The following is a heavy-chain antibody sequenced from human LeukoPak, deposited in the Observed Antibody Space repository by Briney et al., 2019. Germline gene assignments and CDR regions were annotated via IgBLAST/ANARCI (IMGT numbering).Heavy chain of an antibody. CDR1: GGSISNYY. CDR3: ARLRARGAFDI. CDR2: IYYSGST. D-gene: IGHD3-10*01. Sequence: SETLSLTCTVSGGSISNYYWSWIRQPPGKGLEWIGYIYYSGSTNYNPSLKSRVTISVDTSKNQFSLKLSSVTAADTAVYYCARLRARGAFDIWGQGTMVTVSS. V-gene: IGHV4-59*08. J-gene: IGHJ3*02.